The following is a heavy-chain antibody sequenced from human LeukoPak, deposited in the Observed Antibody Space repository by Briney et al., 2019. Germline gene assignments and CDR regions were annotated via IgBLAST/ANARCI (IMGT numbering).Heavy chain of an antibody. CDR1: GGSISSYY. D-gene: IGHD6-13*01. Sequence: PSETLSLTCTVSGGSISSYYWSWIRQPPGKGLEWIGNIYYSGSTNYNPSLKSRVTISVDTSKNQFSLKLSSVTAADTAVYYCARQGSSWYDWYFDLWGRGTLVTVSS. V-gene: IGHV4-59*01. CDR3: ARQGSSWYDWYFDL. J-gene: IGHJ2*01. CDR2: IYYSGST.